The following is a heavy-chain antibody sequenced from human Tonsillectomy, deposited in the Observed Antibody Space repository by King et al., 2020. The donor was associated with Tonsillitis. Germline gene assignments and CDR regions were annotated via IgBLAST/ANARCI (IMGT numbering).Heavy chain of an antibody. CDR2: IKQDVSQK. D-gene: IGHD3-9*01. V-gene: IGHV3-7*01. CDR3: ARDETPGDFLTGYYDALDI. CDR1: AFTISNYC. J-gene: IGHJ3*02. Sequence: VQLVESGGGLVQPGGSLRLSCAASAFTISNYCMTWVRQAPGKGPEWVANIKQDVSQKNYVDSVKGRFTISSDNAKNSLFLQMNSLRAEDTAVYYCARDETPGDFLTGYYDALDIWGQGTMVTVSS.